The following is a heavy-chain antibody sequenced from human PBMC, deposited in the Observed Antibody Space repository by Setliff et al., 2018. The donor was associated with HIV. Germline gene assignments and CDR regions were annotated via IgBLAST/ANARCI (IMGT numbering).Heavy chain of an antibody. Sequence: SETLSLTCNVSGDSISSGTYYWGWIRQPPGKGLEWVGSIYYSGTTHYSPSLKSRVTISVDTSKNQFSLNLSSVTAADTAVYYCAREKGRYFDWSHTRDAFDIWGQGTMVTVSS. V-gene: IGHV4-39*07. J-gene: IGHJ3*02. CDR3: AREKGRYFDWSHTRDAFDI. D-gene: IGHD3-9*01. CDR1: GDSISSGTYY. CDR2: IYYSGTT.